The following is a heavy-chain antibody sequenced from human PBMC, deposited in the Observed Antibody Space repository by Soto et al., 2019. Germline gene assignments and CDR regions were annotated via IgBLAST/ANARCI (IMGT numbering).Heavy chain of an antibody. V-gene: IGHV1-18*01. CDR3: ARGRYGDY. J-gene: IGHJ4*02. CDR1: GYAFTTYG. Sequence: QVHLVQSGAEVKKPGASVKVSCKGSGYAFTTYGITWVRQAPGQGLEWMGWISAHNGNTNYAQKLQGRVTVTRDTSTSTAYMELRSLRSDDAAVYYCARGRYGDYWGQGAMVTVSS. D-gene: IGHD1-1*01. CDR2: ISAHNGNT.